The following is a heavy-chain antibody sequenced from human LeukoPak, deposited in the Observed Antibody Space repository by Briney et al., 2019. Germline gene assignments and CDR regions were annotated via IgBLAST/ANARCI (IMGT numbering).Heavy chain of an antibody. V-gene: IGHV3-23*01. CDR1: GFTFSCYA. J-gene: IGHJ6*03. CDR2: ISGSGGST. CDR3: AKPVVPAARLYYYYMDV. D-gene: IGHD2-2*01. Sequence: PGGSLRLSCAASGFTFSCYAMRWVRQAPGSGLESVSAISGSGGSTYYADSVKGRFTISRDNSKNTLYLQMNSLRAEDTAVYYCAKPVVPAARLYYYYMDVWGKGTTVTVSS.